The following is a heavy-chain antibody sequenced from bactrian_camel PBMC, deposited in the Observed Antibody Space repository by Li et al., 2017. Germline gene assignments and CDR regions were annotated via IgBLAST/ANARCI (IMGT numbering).Heavy chain of an antibody. D-gene: IGHD5*01. CDR3: AAEYGGGIWYVCLKRSTFNH. V-gene: IGHV3S55*01. CDR2: ISNVPAT. CDR1: RYMDANYC. J-gene: IGHJ4*01. Sequence: HVQLVESGGGSVQAGGFLRLSCTTSRYMDANYCTGWFRQVPGKEREGVAAISNVPATHYASSVQGRFTISKENDKNTLYLQMDNLKPEDTVMYYCAAEYGGGIWYVCLKRSTFNHWGQGTQVTVS.